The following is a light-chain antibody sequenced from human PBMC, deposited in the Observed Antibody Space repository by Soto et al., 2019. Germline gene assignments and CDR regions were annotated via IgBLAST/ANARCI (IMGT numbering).Light chain of an antibody. CDR2: GAS. J-gene: IGKJ4*01. CDR1: QGISSD. Sequence: DIQLTQSPSFLSASVGDRVTITCRASQGISSDLAWFQQKPGKAPKLLTYGASTVQGGVSTRFSGSGSGTEFTLTINSLQPEDLATYYCQQLYRYPLTFGGGTKVEIK. V-gene: IGKV1-9*01. CDR3: QQLYRYPLT.